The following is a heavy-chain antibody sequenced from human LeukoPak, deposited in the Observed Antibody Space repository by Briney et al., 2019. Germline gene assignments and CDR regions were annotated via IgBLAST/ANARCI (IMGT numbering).Heavy chain of an antibody. Sequence: SETLSLTCTVSGGSISSYYWSWIRQPAGKGLEWIGRIYTSGSTNYNPSLKSRVTMSVDTSKNQFSLKLSSVTAADTAVYYCARSSPVPRGQQLVPSPEYWGQGILVTVSS. CDR1: GGSISSYY. CDR2: IYTSGST. CDR3: ARSSPVPRGQQLVPSPEY. J-gene: IGHJ4*02. D-gene: IGHD6-13*01. V-gene: IGHV4-4*07.